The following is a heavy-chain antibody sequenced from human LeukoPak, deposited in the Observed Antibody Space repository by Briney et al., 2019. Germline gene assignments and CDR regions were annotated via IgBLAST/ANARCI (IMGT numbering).Heavy chain of an antibody. Sequence: GGSLRLSYEDSGFSLSRYYMTWVRQAPGKGLEWVANIKQDGSERFYGDSVKGRFTISRDNAKNSLYLQMNSLRVEDTAVYYCARGSGWLIDDWGQGTLVTVSS. V-gene: IGHV3-7*04. J-gene: IGHJ4*02. CDR2: IKQDGSER. CDR3: ARGSGWLIDD. D-gene: IGHD6-19*01. CDR1: GFSLSRYY.